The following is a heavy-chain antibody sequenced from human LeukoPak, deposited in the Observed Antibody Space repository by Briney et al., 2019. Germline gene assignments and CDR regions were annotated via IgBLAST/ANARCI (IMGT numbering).Heavy chain of an antibody. CDR3: ARVYSSSWSRGQYFDY. CDR1: GGSFSGYY. J-gene: IGHJ4*02. Sequence: SETLSLTCAVYGGSFSGYYWSWIRQPPGKGLEWIGEINHSGSTNYNPSLKSRVTISVDTSKNQFSLKLSSVTAADTAVYYCARVYSSSWSRGQYFDYWGQGTLVTVSS. CDR2: INHSGST. V-gene: IGHV4-34*01. D-gene: IGHD6-13*01.